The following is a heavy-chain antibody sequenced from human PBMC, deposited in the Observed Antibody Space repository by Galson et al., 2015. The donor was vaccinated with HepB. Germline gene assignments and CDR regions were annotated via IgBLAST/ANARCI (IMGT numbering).Heavy chain of an antibody. CDR1: GGSISTTSYY. J-gene: IGHJ5*02. Sequence: SETLSLTCTVSGGSISTTSYYWGWIRQPPGMGLEWIGNIYYSGSTYYNPSLKSRVTISVDTSKNQFSLKVSSVTAADTAVYYCARRGNGFDPWGQGSLVTVSS. V-gene: IGHV4-39*01. CDR3: ARRGNGFDP. CDR2: IYYSGST.